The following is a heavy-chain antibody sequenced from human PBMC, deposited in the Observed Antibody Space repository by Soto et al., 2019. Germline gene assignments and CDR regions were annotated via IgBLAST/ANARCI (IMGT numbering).Heavy chain of an antibody. CDR3: ARPSIAARAYYYGMDV. J-gene: IGHJ6*02. CDR2: IYYSGST. D-gene: IGHD6-6*01. CDR1: GGSISSSSYY. V-gene: IGHV4-39*01. Sequence: SETLSLTCTVSGGSISSSSYYWGWIRQPPGKGLEWIGSIYYSGSTYYNPSLKSRVTISVDTSKNQFSLKLSSVTAADTAVYYCARPSIAARAYYYGMDVWGQGTTDTVSS.